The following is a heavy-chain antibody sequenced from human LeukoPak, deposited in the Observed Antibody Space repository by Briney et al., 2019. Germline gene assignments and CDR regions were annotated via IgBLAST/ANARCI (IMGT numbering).Heavy chain of an antibody. CDR1: GGSISTYF. CDR2: INHSGST. D-gene: IGHD3-10*01. CDR3: ARSGRITMVRGVMSY. V-gene: IGHV4-34*01. J-gene: IGHJ4*02. Sequence: SETLSLTCTVSGGSISTYFWSWIRQPPGKGLEWIGEINHSGSTNYNPSLKSRVTISVDTSKNQFSLKLSSVTAADTAVYYCARSGRITMVRGVMSYWGQGTLVTVSS.